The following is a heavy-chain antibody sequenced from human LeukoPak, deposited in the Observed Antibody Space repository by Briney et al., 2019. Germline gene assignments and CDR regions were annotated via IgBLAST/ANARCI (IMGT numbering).Heavy chain of an antibody. CDR3: AKGRLGYCSGGSCYPFDY. D-gene: IGHD2-15*01. V-gene: IGHV3-23*01. J-gene: IGHJ4*02. CDR2: ISGSGGST. CDR1: GFTFSSYG. Sequence: GGSLRLSCAASGFTFSSYGMSWVRQAPGKGLEWVSAISGSGGSTYYADSVKGRFTISRDNSKNTLYLQMNSLRAEDMAVYYCAKGRLGYCSGGSCYPFDYWGQGTLVTVSS.